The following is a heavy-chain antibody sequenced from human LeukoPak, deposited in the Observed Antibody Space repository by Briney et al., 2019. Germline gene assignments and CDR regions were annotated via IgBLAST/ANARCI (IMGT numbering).Heavy chain of an antibody. CDR1: GGTFSSYA. J-gene: IGHJ3*02. CDR3: ARSRYSPTDAFDI. Sequence: SVKVSCKASGGTFSSYAISWVRQAPGQGLEWMGGIIPIFGTANYAQKFQGRVTVTADESTSTAYMELSSLRSEDTAVYYCARSRYSPTDAFDIWGQGTMVTVSS. D-gene: IGHD2-21*01. V-gene: IGHV1-69*13. CDR2: IIPIFGTA.